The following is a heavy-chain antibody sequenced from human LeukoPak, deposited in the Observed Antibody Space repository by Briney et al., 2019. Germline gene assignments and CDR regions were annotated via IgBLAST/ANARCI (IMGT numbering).Heavy chain of an antibody. J-gene: IGHJ5*02. CDR1: GFTFITYA. CDR2: ISGSGTGGRT. D-gene: IGHD6-13*01. Sequence: GGSLRLSCAASGFTFITYAMSWVRQAPGKGLEWVSGISGSGTGGRTYYADSVKGRFTISRDNAKNSLYLQMNSLRAEDTAVYYCARSLGYSSSWYNWFDPWGQGTLVTVSS. V-gene: IGHV3-23*01. CDR3: ARSLGYSSSWYNWFDP.